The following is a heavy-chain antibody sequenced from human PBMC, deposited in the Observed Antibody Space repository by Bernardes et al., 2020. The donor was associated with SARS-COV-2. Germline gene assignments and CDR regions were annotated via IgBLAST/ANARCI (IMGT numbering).Heavy chain of an antibody. Sequence: ASVKVSCKASGYTFTSYDINWVRQATGHGLEWKGWMNPNSGNTGYAQMFQGRVTMTRNTSIRTAYMELSSLRSEDKAVYYCARGGKFYSSGWYGYWGQGTLVTVSS. J-gene: IGHJ4*02. CDR2: MNPNSGNT. CDR3: ARGGKFYSSGWYGY. CDR1: GYTFTSYD. D-gene: IGHD6-19*01. V-gene: IGHV1-8*01.